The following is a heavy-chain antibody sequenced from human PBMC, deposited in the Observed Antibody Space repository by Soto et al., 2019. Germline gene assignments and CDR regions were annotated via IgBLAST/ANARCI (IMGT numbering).Heavy chain of an antibody. V-gene: IGHV1-8*01. Sequence: GASVKVSCKVSGYTFTSYDINWVRQATGQGLEWMGWMNPNSGNTGYAQKFQGRVTMTRNTSISTAYMELSSLRSEDTAVYYCARGGGATGTTTYYGMDVWGQGTTVTVSS. CDR1: GYTFTSYD. CDR2: MNPNSGNT. J-gene: IGHJ6*02. D-gene: IGHD1-7*01. CDR3: ARGGGATGTTTYYGMDV.